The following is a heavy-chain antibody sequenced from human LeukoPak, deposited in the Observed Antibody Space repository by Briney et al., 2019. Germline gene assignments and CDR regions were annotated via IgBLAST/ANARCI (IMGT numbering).Heavy chain of an antibody. J-gene: IGHJ4*02. CDR3: AREGSGYHTYYFDY. V-gene: IGHV4-30-4*01. CDR2: IYYSGST. D-gene: IGHD3-22*01. CDR1: GGSISSGDYY. Sequence: PSQTLSLTCTVSGGSISSGDYYWSWIRQPPGKALEWIGYIYYSGSTYYNPSLKSRVTISVDTSKNQFSLKLSSVTAADTAVYYCAREGSGYHTYYFDYWGQGTLVTVSS.